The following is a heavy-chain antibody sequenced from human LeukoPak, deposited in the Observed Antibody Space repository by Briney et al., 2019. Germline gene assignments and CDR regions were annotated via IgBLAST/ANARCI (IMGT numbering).Heavy chain of an antibody. J-gene: IGHJ4*02. V-gene: IGHV3-30-3*01. Sequence: GGSLRLSCAASGFTFSSYAMHWVRQAPGKGLEWVAVISYDGSNKYYADSVKGRFTISRDNSKNTLYLQMNSLRAGDTAVYYCAREVYYYDSSGYYPTYYFDYWGQGTLVTVSS. CDR3: AREVYYYDSSGYYPTYYFDY. CDR1: GFTFSSYA. CDR2: ISYDGSNK. D-gene: IGHD3-22*01.